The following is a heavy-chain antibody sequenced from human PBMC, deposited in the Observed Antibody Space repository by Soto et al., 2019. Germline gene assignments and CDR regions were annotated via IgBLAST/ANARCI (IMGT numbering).Heavy chain of an antibody. J-gene: IGHJ6*02. CDR1: GYTFTSYG. V-gene: IGHV1-18*01. CDR2: ISAYNGNT. CDR3: ARVRAHRERYYRMDV. D-gene: IGHD3-10*01. Sequence: ASVKVSCKASGYTFTSYGISWVRQAPGQGLEWMGWISAYNGNTNYAQKLQGRVTMTTDTSTSTAYMELRSLRSDDTAVYYCARVRAHRERYYRMDVRGQGTKVSGSS.